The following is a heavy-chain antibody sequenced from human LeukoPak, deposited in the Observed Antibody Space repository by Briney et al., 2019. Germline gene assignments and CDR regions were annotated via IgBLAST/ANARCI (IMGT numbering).Heavy chain of an antibody. Sequence: GGSLRLSCAASGFTFSSYAMSWVRQAPGKGLEWVSAISGSGGSTYYAGPVKGRFTISRDNSKNTLYLQMNSLRAEDTAVYYCAKAQATGAKGIDYFDYWGQGTLVTVSS. CDR2: ISGSGGST. J-gene: IGHJ4*02. D-gene: IGHD5-12*01. CDR3: AKAQATGAKGIDYFDY. CDR1: GFTFSSYA. V-gene: IGHV3-23*01.